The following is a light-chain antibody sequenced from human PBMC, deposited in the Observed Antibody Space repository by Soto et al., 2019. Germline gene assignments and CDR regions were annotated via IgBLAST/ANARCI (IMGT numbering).Light chain of an antibody. Sequence: QLVLTQPPSASGTPGQMVTISCSGSSSNIGSNYVYWYQHLPGTAPKLLIFINDRRPSGVPERFSGSKSGTSASLAISGLRSEDEGDYYCAAWDDSLSGSDVFGTGTKLTVL. V-gene: IGLV1-47*02. CDR1: SSNIGSNY. J-gene: IGLJ1*01. CDR3: AAWDDSLSGSDV. CDR2: IND.